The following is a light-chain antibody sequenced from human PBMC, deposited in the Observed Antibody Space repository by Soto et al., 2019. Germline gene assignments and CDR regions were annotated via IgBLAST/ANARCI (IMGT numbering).Light chain of an antibody. J-gene: IGKJ1*01. CDR3: QQYHSYPWT. CDR2: KAS. V-gene: IGKV1-5*03. CDR1: QSISYW. Sequence: DIQMTRSPSTLSASVGDRVTITCRASQSISYWLAWYQQKPGKAPNLLIYKASSLESGVPSTFSGSGSGTEFTLTISSLRLDDFATYYCQQYHSYPWTFGQGTKVEIK.